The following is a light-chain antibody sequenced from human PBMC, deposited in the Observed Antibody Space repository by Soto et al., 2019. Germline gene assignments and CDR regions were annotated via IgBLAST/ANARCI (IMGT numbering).Light chain of an antibody. Sequence: DIQMTQSPSTLSASVGDRVTITCRASQSINNWLAWYQQKAGKAPKLLIYDGSSLESGVPSRFSGSGSGTEFTLNISSLQPDDFATYYCHQYNSYFQTFGQGTKVEI. CDR3: HQYNSYFQT. CDR1: QSINNW. CDR2: DGS. J-gene: IGKJ1*01. V-gene: IGKV1-5*01.